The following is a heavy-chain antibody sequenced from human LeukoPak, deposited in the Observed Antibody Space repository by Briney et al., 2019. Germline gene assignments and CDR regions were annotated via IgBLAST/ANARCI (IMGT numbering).Heavy chain of an antibody. J-gene: IGHJ4*02. Sequence: PSETLSLTCTVSGGSISSSTYSWGWIRQPPGKGLEWIGSIYYSGSTYYNPSLKSRVTISVDTSKNQFSLKLSSVTAADTAVYYCARRRAIAVAGISQADFDYWGQRTLVTVSS. CDR2: IYYSGST. D-gene: IGHD6-19*01. CDR3: ARRRAIAVAGISQADFDY. V-gene: IGHV4-39*01. CDR1: GGSISSSTYS.